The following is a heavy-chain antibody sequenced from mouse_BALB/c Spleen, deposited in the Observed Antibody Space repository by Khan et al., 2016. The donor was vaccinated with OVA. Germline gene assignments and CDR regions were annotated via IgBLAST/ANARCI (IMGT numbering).Heavy chain of an antibody. Sequence: QIQLVQSGPELKKPGETVKISCKASGYTFTNYGMNWVKQSPGKALKWMGWINTYTGEPTYADDFKGRFAFSLETSANTAHLQINNLKNEDTATYFCARPPYFSYTLDHWGQGTSVTVSS. CDR2: INTYTGEP. D-gene: IGHD2-10*01. CDR3: ARPPYFSYTLDH. V-gene: IGHV9-3-1*01. J-gene: IGHJ4*01. CDR1: GYTFTNYG.